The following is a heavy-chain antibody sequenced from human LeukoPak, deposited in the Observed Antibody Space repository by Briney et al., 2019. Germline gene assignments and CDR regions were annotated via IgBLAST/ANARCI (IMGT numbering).Heavy chain of an antibody. J-gene: IGHJ4*02. V-gene: IGHV3-21*01. CDR1: GFTFSSYS. Sequence: GGSLRLSCAASGFTFSSYSMNWVRPAPGKGLEWVSSISSSSSYIYYADSVKGRFTISRDNAKNSLYLQMNSLRAEDTAVYYCAREVAAAGINYWGQGTLVTVSS. CDR3: AREVAAAGINY. D-gene: IGHD6-13*01. CDR2: ISSSSSYI.